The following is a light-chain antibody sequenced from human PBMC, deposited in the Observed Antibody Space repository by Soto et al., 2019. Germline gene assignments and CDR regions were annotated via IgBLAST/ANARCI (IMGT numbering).Light chain of an antibody. Sequence: QSALTPPPSASGTPGQRVTISCSGSSSNIGSNYVYWYQQLPGTAPKLLIYSNNQRPSGFPDRFSGSKSGTSDSLAISGLRSEDEADYYCAAWDDSLSAFYVFGTGTQVIVL. CDR2: SNN. CDR1: SSNIGSNY. J-gene: IGLJ1*01. V-gene: IGLV1-47*02. CDR3: AAWDDSLSAFYV.